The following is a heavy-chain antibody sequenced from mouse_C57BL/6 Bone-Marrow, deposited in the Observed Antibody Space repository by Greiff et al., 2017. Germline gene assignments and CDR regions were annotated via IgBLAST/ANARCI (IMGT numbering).Heavy chain of an antibody. CDR3: ARRYGSSYPHWYFDV. CDR1: GFNIKNTY. D-gene: IGHD1-1*01. Sequence: EVKLQESVAELVRPGASVKLSCTASGFNIKNTYMHWVKQRPEQGLEWIGRIDPANGNTKYAPKFQGKATITADTSSNTAYLQLSSLTSEDTAIYYCARRYGSSYPHWYFDVWGTGTTVTVSS. CDR2: IDPANGNT. V-gene: IGHV14-3*01. J-gene: IGHJ1*03.